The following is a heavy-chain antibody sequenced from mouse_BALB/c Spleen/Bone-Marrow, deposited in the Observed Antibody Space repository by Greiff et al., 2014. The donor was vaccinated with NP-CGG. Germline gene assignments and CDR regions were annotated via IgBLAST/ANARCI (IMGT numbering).Heavy chain of an antibody. D-gene: IGHD1-1*01. V-gene: IGHV1-15*01. CDR1: GYTFTDYE. Sequence: QVQLQQPGAELVRPGASVTLSCKASGYTFTDYEMHWVKQTPVHGLEWIGSIDPETDNTVFNQKFKAKATLTADRSSNTASMDLRSLTSEDSVVYYCTRYGSRGYWGQGTLVTVS. J-gene: IGHJ3*02. CDR2: IDPETDNT. CDR3: TRYGSRGY.